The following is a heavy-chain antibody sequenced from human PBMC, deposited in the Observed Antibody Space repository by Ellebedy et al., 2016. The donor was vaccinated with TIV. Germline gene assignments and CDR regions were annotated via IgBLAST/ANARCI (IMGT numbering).Heavy chain of an antibody. CDR1: GYTFTNYD. V-gene: IGHV1-18*04. D-gene: IGHD4-11*01. CDR2: ISGYNGNT. CDR3: ARFVDSDYEDY. Sequence: AASVKVSCKASGYTFTNYDISWVRQAPGQGPEWMGWISGYNGNTYSAQKLQGRVTMTTDTYTSTAYMELKSLRSDDTAVYYCARFVDSDYEDYWGQGALVTVSS. J-gene: IGHJ4*02.